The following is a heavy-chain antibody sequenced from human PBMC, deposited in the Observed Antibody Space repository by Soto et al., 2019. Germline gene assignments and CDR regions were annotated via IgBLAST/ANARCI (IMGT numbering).Heavy chain of an antibody. J-gene: IGHJ3*02. CDR1: GFTFTNYW. Sequence: PGGSLRLSCAASGFTFTNYWMSWVRQAPGKGLEWVANIKPDGSEKFYVDSLKGRFTMSRDNAKNSLYLQTNGLRADDTAVYYCARGDYYDTSGPFSDAFDIWGQGTMVTVSS. V-gene: IGHV3-7*04. CDR2: IKPDGSEK. D-gene: IGHD3-22*01. CDR3: ARGDYYDTSGPFSDAFDI.